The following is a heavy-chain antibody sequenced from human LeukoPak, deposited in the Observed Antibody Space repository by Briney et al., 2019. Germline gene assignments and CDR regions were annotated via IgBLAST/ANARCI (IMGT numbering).Heavy chain of an antibody. CDR1: GYTFTGYY. D-gene: IGHD6-19*01. V-gene: IGHV1-2*02. CDR2: INPKSGGT. CDR3: ARDLTSSACYDY. J-gene: IGHJ4*02. Sequence: VASVKLSCKASGYTFTGYYMHWVRQAPGQGLEWMGWINPKSGGTNYAQKFQGRVTVTRDTSISTAYMELTSLRSDDTAVYYCARDLTSSACYDYWGQGTLVTVSS.